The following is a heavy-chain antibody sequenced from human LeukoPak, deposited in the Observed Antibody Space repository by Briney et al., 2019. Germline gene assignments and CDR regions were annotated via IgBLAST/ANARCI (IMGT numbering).Heavy chain of an antibody. CDR1: GYTFAYYW. V-gene: IGHV5-51*01. CDR2: IYPVDSDT. J-gene: IGHJ4*02. Sequence: ESLTISCNEFGYTFAYYWIGAVRQMPGKGLASMGIIYPVDSDTRYSQYFQEQLRIGNDKCIRTAQLQWHSLQASDTAMYYCARCGEVGTISGCYLDSWGQGTLVAVSS. CDR3: ARCGEVGTISGCYLDS. D-gene: IGHD2-2*01.